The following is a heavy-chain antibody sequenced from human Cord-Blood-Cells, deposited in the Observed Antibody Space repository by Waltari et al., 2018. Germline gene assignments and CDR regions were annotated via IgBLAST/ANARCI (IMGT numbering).Heavy chain of an antibody. Sequence: QVQLVESGGGVVQPGRSLRLSCAASGFTFSSYAMHWVRQAPGKGLEWVAVISYDGSSKDYAHSMKRRIAISRDNSKNTLYLQMNSLRAEDTAVYYCARDPGYSGSGSYFDYWGQGTLVTVSS. CDR1: GFTFSSYA. J-gene: IGHJ4*02. CDR2: ISYDGSSK. D-gene: IGHD3-10*01. CDR3: ARDPGYSGSGSYFDY. V-gene: IGHV3-30*09.